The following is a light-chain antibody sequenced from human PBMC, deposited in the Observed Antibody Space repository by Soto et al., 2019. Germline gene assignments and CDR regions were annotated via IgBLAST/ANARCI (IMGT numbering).Light chain of an antibody. CDR1: FSDIAVFNY. CDR3: NSYSSTNFYV. CDR2: QVT. V-gene: IGLV2-14*01. Sequence: QSALAQPASVSGSPGQSITISCTGSFSDIAVFNYVSWYQQYPGSAPKLLIYQVTSRASGASHRFSGSKSGNTASLTISGLQPEDEAEYYCNSYSSTNFYVFGTGTKLTVL. J-gene: IGLJ1*01.